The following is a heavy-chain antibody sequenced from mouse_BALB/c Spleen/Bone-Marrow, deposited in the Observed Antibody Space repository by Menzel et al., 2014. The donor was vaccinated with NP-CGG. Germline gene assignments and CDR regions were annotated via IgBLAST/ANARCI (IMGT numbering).Heavy chain of an antibody. V-gene: IGHV1-18*01. CDR3: ARGWLLRHYFDY. D-gene: IGHD2-3*01. Sequence: EVQGVESGPDLVKPGASVKISCKTSGYTFTEYTMHWVKQSHVKSLEWIGGINPNNGGTSYSQKFKGKATWTVDKSSSTAYMELRSLTSEDSAVYYCARGWLLRHYFDYWGQGTTLTVSS. CDR1: GYTFTEYT. J-gene: IGHJ2*01. CDR2: INPNNGGT.